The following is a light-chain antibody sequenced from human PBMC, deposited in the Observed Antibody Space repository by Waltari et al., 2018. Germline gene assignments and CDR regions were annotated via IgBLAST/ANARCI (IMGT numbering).Light chain of an antibody. Sequence: DIQMTQSPSSVSASVGDRVTITCRASQDVSKWLALYRHKPGLAPKLLIHGASFLHNGVPSRFSGSGSGTEFTLTISSLQPEDFATYYCQQADSFPITFGQGTRLDIK. CDR1: QDVSKW. CDR3: QQADSFPIT. V-gene: IGKV1-12*01. J-gene: IGKJ5*01. CDR2: GAS.